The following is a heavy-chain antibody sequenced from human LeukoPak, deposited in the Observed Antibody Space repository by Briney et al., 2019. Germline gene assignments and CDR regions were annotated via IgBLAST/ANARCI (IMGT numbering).Heavy chain of an antibody. D-gene: IGHD3-10*01. V-gene: IGHV4-61*01. J-gene: IGHJ4*02. CDR2: IYYSGST. CDR1: GGSVSSGSYY. CDR3: ARGRRQNYGSGSYGIDY. Sequence: SETLSLTCTVSGGSVSSGSYYWSWIRQPPGKGLEWIGYIYYSGSTNYNPSLKSRVTISVDTSKNQFSLKLSSVTAADTAVYYCARGRRQNYGSGSYGIDYWGQGTLVTVSS.